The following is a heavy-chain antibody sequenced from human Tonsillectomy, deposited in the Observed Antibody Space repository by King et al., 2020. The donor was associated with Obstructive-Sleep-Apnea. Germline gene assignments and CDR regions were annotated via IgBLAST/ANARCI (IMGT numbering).Heavy chain of an antibody. V-gene: IGHV1-18*04. CDR2: ISVYNGDT. CDR3: AGYAYVAVGSTDYFDY. D-gene: IGHD6-13*01. CDR1: GYTFTRYG. J-gene: IGHJ4*02. Sequence: VQLVESGVEVKKPGASVKVSCKASGYTFTRYGITWVRLAPGQGLEWMGWISVYNGDTKYAQKFQGRVTMTTDTSTNTAYMELRSLRSDDTAVYYCAGYAYVAVGSTDYFDYWGQGTLVTVSS.